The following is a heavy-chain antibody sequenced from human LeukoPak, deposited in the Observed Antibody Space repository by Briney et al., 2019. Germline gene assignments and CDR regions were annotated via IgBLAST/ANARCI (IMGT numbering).Heavy chain of an antibody. Sequence: GGSLRLSCAASGFTFSSYSMNWVRQAPGKGLEWVSSISSSSSYIYYTDSVKGRFTISRDNAKKSLYLQMNSLRAEDTAVYYCARGSWPFDYWGQGTLVTVSS. CDR2: ISSSSSYI. CDR1: GFTFSSYS. J-gene: IGHJ4*02. V-gene: IGHV3-21*01. CDR3: ARGSWPFDY.